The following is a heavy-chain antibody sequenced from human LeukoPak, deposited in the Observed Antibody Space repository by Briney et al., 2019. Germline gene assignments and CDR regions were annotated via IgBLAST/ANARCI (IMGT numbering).Heavy chain of an antibody. CDR1: GFTFSGFA. J-gene: IGHJ4*02. D-gene: IGHD3-10*01. V-gene: IGHV3-23*01. CDR3: AQGSGSYTY. CDR2: ISGSGGST. Sequence: GGSLRLSCAASGFTFSGFAMSWVRQAPGKGLEWVSGISGSGGSTYYADSVKGRFTISRDNSKNTLYLQMNSLRAEDTAVYYCAQGSGSYTYWGQGTLVTVSS.